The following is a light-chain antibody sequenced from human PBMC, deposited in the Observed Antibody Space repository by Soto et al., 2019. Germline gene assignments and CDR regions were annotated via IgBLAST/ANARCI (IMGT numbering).Light chain of an antibody. CDR3: SSYTSSSLDV. CDR1: SSDVGGYNY. Sequence: QSALTQPASVSGSPGQSITISCTGTSSDVGGYNYVSWYQQHPGKAPKLMIYEVSNRPSGVSKRFSGSKSGNTASLTISGLQAEDESDYYCSSYTSSSLDVFGTGTKLTVL. J-gene: IGLJ1*01. V-gene: IGLV2-14*01. CDR2: EVS.